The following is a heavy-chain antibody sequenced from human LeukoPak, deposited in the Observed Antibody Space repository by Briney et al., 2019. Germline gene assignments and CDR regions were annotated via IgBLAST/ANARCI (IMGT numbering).Heavy chain of an antibody. CDR2: ISSSSSTI. CDR3: ARSLYSYYGSGSPWAFDI. V-gene: IGHV3-48*01. J-gene: IGHJ3*02. D-gene: IGHD3-10*01. CDR1: GFTVSSNS. Sequence: GGSLRLSCTVSGFTVSSNSWSWVRQAPGKGLEWVSYISSSSSTIYYADSVKGRFTISRDNAKNSLYLQMNSLRAEDTAVYYCARSLYSYYGSGSPWAFDIWGQGTMVTVSP.